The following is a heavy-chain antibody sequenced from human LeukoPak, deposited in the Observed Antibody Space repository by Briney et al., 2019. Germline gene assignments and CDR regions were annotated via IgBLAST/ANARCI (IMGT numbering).Heavy chain of an antibody. CDR3: ARGMGYEETIYYFDY. CDR1: GFTVSSNY. J-gene: IGHJ4*02. D-gene: IGHD5-18*01. Sequence: GGSLRLSCAASGFTVSSNYMSWVRQAPGKGLEWVSVIYSGGSTYYADSVKGRFTISRDNSKNTLYLQMNSLRAEDTAVYYCARGMGYEETIYYFDYWGQGTLVTVSS. CDR2: IYSGGST. V-gene: IGHV3-53*01.